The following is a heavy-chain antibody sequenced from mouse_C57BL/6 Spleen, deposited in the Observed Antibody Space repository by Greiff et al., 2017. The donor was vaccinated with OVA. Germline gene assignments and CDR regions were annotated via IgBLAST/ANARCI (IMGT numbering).Heavy chain of an antibody. V-gene: IGHV1-9*01. CDR3: ARRGLYYGNYLYALDY. CDR2: ILPGSGST. CDR1: GYTFTGSW. D-gene: IGHD2-1*01. Sequence: VQLQQSGAELMKPGASVKLSCKATGYTFTGSWIEWVKQRPGHGLEWIGEILPGSGSTNYNEKFKGKATFTADTSSNTAYMHLSSLTTEASDIDYCARRGLYYGNYLYALDYWGQGTSVTVSA. J-gene: IGHJ4*01.